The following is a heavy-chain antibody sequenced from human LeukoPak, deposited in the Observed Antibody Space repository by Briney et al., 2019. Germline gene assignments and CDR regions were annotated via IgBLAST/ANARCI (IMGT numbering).Heavy chain of an antibody. CDR3: ARGSPGVTGNTYYYYYYGMDV. J-gene: IGHJ6*02. Sequence: PSETLSLTCTVSGGSISSYYWSWIRQPPGKGLEWIGYIYYSGSTNYNPSLKSRVTISVDTSKNQFSLKLSSVTAADTAVYYCARGSPGVTGNTYYYYYYGMDVWGQGTTVTVSS. CDR2: IYYSGST. CDR1: GGSISSYY. D-gene: IGHD5-18*01. V-gene: IGHV4-59*01.